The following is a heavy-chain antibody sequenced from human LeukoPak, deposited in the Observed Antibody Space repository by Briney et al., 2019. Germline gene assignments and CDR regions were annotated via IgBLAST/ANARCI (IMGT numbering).Heavy chain of an antibody. J-gene: IGHJ4*02. CDR1: GFTFSSYA. D-gene: IGHD6-13*01. Sequence: AGTLRLSCAASGFTFSSYAMHWVRQAPGKGLEWVAVISYDGSNKYYADSVKGRFTISRDNSKNTLYQQMNSLRAEDTAVYYCARDQGSSSWYVWGQGTLVTASS. CDR2: ISYDGSNK. CDR3: ARDQGSSSWYV. V-gene: IGHV3-30*04.